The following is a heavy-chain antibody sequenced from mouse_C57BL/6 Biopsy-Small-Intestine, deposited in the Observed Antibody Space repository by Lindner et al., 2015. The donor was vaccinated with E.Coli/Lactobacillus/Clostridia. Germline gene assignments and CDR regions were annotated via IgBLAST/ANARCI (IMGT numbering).Heavy chain of an antibody. V-gene: IGHV1-84*01. J-gene: IGHJ1*01. CDR3: ARKGWSFDA. Sequence: VQLQESGPELVKPGASVKISCKTSGYTFTDYYINWVKQRPGQGLEWIGWIYPGNDNTRYNEKFSGKATLTVDTSSNTAYIQLSSLTSEDSAVYFCARKGWSFDAWGAGTTVTVSS. CDR1: GYTFTDYY. CDR2: IYPGNDNT.